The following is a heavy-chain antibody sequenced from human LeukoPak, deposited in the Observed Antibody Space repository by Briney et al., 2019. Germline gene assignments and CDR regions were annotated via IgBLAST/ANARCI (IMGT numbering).Heavy chain of an antibody. CDR3: ARTSGELNDAFDI. D-gene: IGHD3-16*01. J-gene: IGHJ3*02. V-gene: IGHV1-69*05. Sequence: SVKVSCKASGGTFSSYAISWVRQASGQGLEWMGGIIPILGTANYAQKFQGRVTITTDESTSTAYMELSSLRSEDTAVYYCARTSGELNDAFDIWGQGTMVTVSS. CDR2: IIPILGTA. CDR1: GGTFSSYA.